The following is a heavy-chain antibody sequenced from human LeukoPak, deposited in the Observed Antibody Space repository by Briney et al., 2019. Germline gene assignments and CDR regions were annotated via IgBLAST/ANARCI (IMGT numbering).Heavy chain of an antibody. Sequence: ASVKVSCKASGYTFTSYDINWVRQATGQGLEWMGWMNPNSGNTGYAQKFQGRVTMTRNTSISTAYMELSSLRSEDTAVYYCARTRSYIVGATSHNWFDPWSQGTLVTVSS. CDR3: ARTRSYIVGATSHNWFDP. CDR1: GYTFTSYD. CDR2: MNPNSGNT. D-gene: IGHD1-26*01. J-gene: IGHJ5*02. V-gene: IGHV1-8*01.